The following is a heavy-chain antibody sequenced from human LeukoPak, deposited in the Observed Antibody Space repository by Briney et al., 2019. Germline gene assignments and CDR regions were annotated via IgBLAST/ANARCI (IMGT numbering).Heavy chain of an antibody. CDR3: ARVEGIAAAGLDY. J-gene: IGHJ4*02. CDR1: GFTFSSYA. V-gene: IGHV3-30*04. CDR2: ISFDGNSK. Sequence: SGGSLRLSCAASGFTFSSYAMHWVRQVPGKGLEWVAVISFDGNSKYYADSVKGRFTISRDNAKNSLYLQMNSLRAEDTAVYYCARVEGIAAAGLDYWGQGTLVTVSS. D-gene: IGHD6-13*01.